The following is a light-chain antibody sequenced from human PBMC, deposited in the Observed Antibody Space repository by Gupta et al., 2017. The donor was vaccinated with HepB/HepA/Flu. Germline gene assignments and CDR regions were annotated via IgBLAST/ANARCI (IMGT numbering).Light chain of an antibody. V-gene: IGLV2-14*03. CDR3: SSYASSNNYV. Sequence: QSALTQPASVSGSPGQPITISCTGSSSDIGRYNFVSWYQQRPGDAPKLIIYDLSNRPAGVSNRFSGSKSDYTASLTISGLQAEDEADYYCSSYASSNNYVFGTGTKVTVL. CDR1: SSDIGRYNF. J-gene: IGLJ1*01. CDR2: DLS.